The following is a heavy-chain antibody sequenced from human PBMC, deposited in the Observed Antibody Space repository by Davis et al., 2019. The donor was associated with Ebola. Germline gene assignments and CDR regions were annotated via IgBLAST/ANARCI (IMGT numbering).Heavy chain of an antibody. CDR2: INPGTGNK. CDR1: AYTFTSYS. Sequence: AASVKVSCKASAYTFTSYSIHWVRQAPGHRLEWMGWINPGTGNKKYSERFQGRVTFTSDTSTSTAYMEVGSLRFDDTAVYYCARAQFPTTSDHWGQGTLVTVSS. J-gene: IGHJ4*02. CDR3: ARAQFPTTSDH. V-gene: IGHV1-3*01. D-gene: IGHD1-1*01.